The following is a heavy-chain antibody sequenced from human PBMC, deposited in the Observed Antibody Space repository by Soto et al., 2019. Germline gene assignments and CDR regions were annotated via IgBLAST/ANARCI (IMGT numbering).Heavy chain of an antibody. CDR1: GYTFTSYG. CDR2: ISAYNGNT. V-gene: IGHV1-18*01. D-gene: IGHD4-4*01. CDR3: ARAVLMTTVTTEMFDP. Sequence: GASVKVSCKASGYTFTSYGISWVRQAPGQGLEWMGWISAYNGNTNYAQKLQGRVTMTTDTSTSTAYMELRSLRSGDTAVYYCARAVLMTTVTTEMFDPWGQGTLVTVSS. J-gene: IGHJ5*02.